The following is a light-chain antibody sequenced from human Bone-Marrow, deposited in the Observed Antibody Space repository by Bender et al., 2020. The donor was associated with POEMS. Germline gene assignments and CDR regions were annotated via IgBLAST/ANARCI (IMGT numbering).Light chain of an antibody. V-gene: IGLV2-23*01. CDR2: EDY. J-gene: IGLJ3*02. CDR3: CSYASSGTWV. Sequence: QSALTQPASVSGSPGQSITISCTGTSSDVGGYNYVSWYQQDPGKAPKLIIYEDYKRPSGVSNRFSGSKSGNTASLTISGLQAEDEADYYCCSYASSGTWVFGGGTKVTVL. CDR1: SSDVGGYNY.